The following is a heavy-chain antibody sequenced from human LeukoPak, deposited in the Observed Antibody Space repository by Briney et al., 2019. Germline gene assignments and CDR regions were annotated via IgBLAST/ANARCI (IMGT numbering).Heavy chain of an antibody. Sequence: SETLSLTCAVYGGSFSGNYWSWIRQPPGKGLEWMGEINHSGSTNYNPSLKSRVTISVDTSKNQFSLKLSSVTAADTAVYYCARGLYYYDSSGFQTRDDAFDIWGQGTMVTVSS. CDR1: GGSFSGNY. CDR2: INHSGST. D-gene: IGHD3-22*01. V-gene: IGHV4-34*01. J-gene: IGHJ3*02. CDR3: ARGLYYYDSSGFQTRDDAFDI.